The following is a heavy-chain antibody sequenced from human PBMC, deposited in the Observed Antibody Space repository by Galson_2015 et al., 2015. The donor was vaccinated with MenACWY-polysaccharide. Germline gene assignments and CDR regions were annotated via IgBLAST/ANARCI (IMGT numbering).Heavy chain of an antibody. CDR2: ISYDGGNK. D-gene: IGHD2/OR15-2a*01. V-gene: IGHV3-30-3*01. CDR1: GFTFSSYA. J-gene: IGHJ6*02. CDR3: ARTYCSRTTCYGMDV. Sequence: SLRLSCAASGFTFSSYAIHWVRQAPGKGLEWVAIISYDGGNKYYADSVKGQFTISRDNSKNTMYPQMNSLKSDDTAVYYCARTYCSRTTCYGMDVWGQGTTVTVSS.